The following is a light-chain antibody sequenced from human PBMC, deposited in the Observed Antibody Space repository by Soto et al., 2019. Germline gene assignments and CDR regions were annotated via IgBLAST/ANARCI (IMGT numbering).Light chain of an antibody. CDR3: QQGYSRPRT. Sequence: DIQMTQSPSSLSAYVGDRVTITCRASQSIRSSLNWYQQKPGKAPNLLIYTTSNLESGVPSRSSGSGSGTDFTLTISRLQPEDFATYFCQQGYSRPRTFGQGTKVDIK. CDR1: QSIRSS. V-gene: IGKV1-39*01. CDR2: TTS. J-gene: IGKJ1*01.